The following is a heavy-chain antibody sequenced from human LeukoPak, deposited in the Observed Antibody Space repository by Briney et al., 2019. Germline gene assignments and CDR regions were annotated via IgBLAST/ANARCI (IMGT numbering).Heavy chain of an antibody. CDR1: GFTFRDYT. D-gene: IGHD4-17*01. Sequence: GGSLRLSCAASGFTFRDYTMNWVRQSPGKGLQWVSYVSFGSSYISYADSLKGRFTISRDDAKSSAYLEMTSLRAEDTAVYYCARASTEYAVTDGFDTWGPGTLVTVSS. CDR3: ARASTEYAVTDGFDT. CDR2: VSFGSSYI. V-gene: IGHV3-21*01. J-gene: IGHJ5*02.